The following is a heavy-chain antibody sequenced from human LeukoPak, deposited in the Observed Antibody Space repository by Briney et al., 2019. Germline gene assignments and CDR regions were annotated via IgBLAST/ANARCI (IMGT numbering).Heavy chain of an antibody. D-gene: IGHD5-24*01. J-gene: IGHJ4*02. V-gene: IGHV3-30*03. Sequence: GGSLRLSCAASEFTFSSHGMHWVRQAPGKGLEWVAVISYDGSNKYYADSVKGRFTISRDNSKNTLYLQMNSLRAEDTAVYYCARDIRDNWGQGTLVTVSS. CDR3: ARDIRDN. CDR2: ISYDGSNK. CDR1: EFTFSSHG.